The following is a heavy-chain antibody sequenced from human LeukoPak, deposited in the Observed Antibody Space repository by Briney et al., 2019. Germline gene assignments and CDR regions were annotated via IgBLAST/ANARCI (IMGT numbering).Heavy chain of an antibody. CDR2: ISSSSSYI. Sequence: SGGSLRLSCAASGFTFSSYAMSWVRQAPGKGLEWVSSISSSSSYIYYADSVKGRFTISRDNAKNSLYLQMNSLRAEDTAVYYCARDNRAFDIWGQGTMATVSS. CDR1: GFTFSSYA. CDR3: ARDNRAFDI. J-gene: IGHJ3*02. V-gene: IGHV3-21*01.